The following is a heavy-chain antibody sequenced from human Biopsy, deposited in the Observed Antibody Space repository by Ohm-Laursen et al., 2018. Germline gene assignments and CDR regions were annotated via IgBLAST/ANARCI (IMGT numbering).Heavy chain of an antibody. J-gene: IGHJ4*02. V-gene: IGHV3-33*01. CDR1: GFTFSRHG. CDR3: ARDAEEFDSSGPRFDY. D-gene: IGHD3-22*01. Sequence: SLRLSCSASGFTFSRHGMHWVRQAPGKGLEWVAVIWSDGNNKYYADSVKGRFTISRDTSRNTLYMQMNNLRVEDTALYYCARDAEEFDSSGPRFDYWGQGTLVTVSS. CDR2: IWSDGNNK.